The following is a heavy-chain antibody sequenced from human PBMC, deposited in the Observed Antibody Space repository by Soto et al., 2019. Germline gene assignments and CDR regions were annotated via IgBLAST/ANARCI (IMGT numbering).Heavy chain of an antibody. Sequence: GGSLRLSCAASGFTFNNYWMHWVRQAPGKGLVWVSRINTDGSRIKYADSVKGRFIVSRDSAKNTVYLQMNSLRVEDKAVYYCTRDPSYCTNGVCYPDYWGQGTLVTVSS. V-gene: IGHV3-74*03. J-gene: IGHJ4*02. D-gene: IGHD2-8*01. CDR1: GFTFNNYW. CDR3: TRDPSYCTNGVCYPDY. CDR2: INTDGSRI.